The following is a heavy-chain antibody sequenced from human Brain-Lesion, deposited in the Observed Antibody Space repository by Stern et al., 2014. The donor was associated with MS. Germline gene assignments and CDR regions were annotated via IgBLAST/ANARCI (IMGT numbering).Heavy chain of an antibody. Sequence: VQLLESGAEVKKPGASVKVSCKVSGYTLTELSMHWARQAPRKGVEWMGGFDPEAGESIYAPKFQGRVSMTEDTSTDTAYMELSSLRSEDTAVYYCATLSPGAGGNYYRHFDYWGQGTLVTVSS. CDR3: ATLSPGAGGNYYRHFDY. V-gene: IGHV1-24*01. J-gene: IGHJ4*02. CDR2: FDPEAGES. CDR1: GYTLTELS. D-gene: IGHD1-26*01.